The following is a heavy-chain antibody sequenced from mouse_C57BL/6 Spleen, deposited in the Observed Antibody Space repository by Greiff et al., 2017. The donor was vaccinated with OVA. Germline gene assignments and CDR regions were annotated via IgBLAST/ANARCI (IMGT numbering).Heavy chain of an antibody. CDR2: ISNLAYSI. V-gene: IGHV5-15*01. Sequence: EVKLVESGGGLVQPGGSLKLSCAPSGFTFSDYGMAWVRQAPRKGPEWVAFISNLAYSIYYADTVTGRFTISRENAKNTLYLEMSSLRSEDTAMYYCASVTGPYYYAMDYWGQGTSVTVSS. CDR1: GFTFSDYG. CDR3: ASVTGPYYYAMDY. J-gene: IGHJ4*01.